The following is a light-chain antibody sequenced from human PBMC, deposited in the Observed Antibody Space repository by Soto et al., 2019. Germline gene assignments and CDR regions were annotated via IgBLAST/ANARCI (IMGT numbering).Light chain of an antibody. CDR2: NEN. CDR3: AAWDDSLTGWV. Sequence: QSVLTQPPSASGTPGQRVTISSSGSSSNIGRNAVNWYQQLPGTAPKLLIYNENQRPSGVPDRFSASKSGTSASLAISGLQSEDEADCYCAAWDDSLTGWVFGGGPKLTVL. J-gene: IGLJ3*02. CDR1: SSNIGRNA. V-gene: IGLV1-44*01.